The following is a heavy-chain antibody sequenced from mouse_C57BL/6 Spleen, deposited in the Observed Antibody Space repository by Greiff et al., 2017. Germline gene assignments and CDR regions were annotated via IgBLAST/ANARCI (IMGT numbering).Heavy chain of an antibody. V-gene: IGHV1-53*01. CDR2: INPSNGGT. CDR1: GYTFTSYW. Sequence: QVQLQQPGTELVKPGASVKLSCKASGYTFTSYWMHWVKQRPGQGLEWIGNINPSNGGTNYNEKFKSKATLTVDKSSSTAYMQLSSLTSEDSAVYYCARSNYGSSYWYFDGWGTGTTVTVSS. CDR3: ARSNYGSSYWYFDG. J-gene: IGHJ1*03. D-gene: IGHD1-1*01.